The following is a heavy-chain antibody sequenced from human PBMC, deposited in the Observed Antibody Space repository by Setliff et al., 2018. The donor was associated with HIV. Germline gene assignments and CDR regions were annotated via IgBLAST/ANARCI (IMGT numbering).Heavy chain of an antibody. Sequence: PSETLSLTCAVYGGSFGDNYWNWIRQPPGKGLEWIGEINQDGNINYNPSLKSRVIISLDTSKKQFSLILRSVTAADTAVYYCARGWGDNSFDSWGQGTLVTVSS. J-gene: IGHJ5*01. D-gene: IGHD1-26*01. V-gene: IGHV4-34*01. CDR2: INQDGNI. CDR1: GGSFGDNY. CDR3: ARGWGDNSFDS.